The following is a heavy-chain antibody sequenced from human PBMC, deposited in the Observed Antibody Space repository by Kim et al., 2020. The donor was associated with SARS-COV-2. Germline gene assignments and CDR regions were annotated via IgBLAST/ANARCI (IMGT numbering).Heavy chain of an antibody. D-gene: IGHD3-22*01. Sequence: GGSLRLSCAASGFTFSSYGMHWVRQAPGKGLEWVAVISYDGSNKYYADSVKGRFTISRDNSKNTLYLQMNSLRAEDTAVYYCARGPMIVDPHSGDYFDYWGQGSGDYFDYWGQGTLVTVSS. CDR1: GFTFSSYG. V-gene: IGHV3-33*05. CDR3: ARGPMIVDPHSGDYFDYWGQGSGDYFDY. CDR2: ISYDGSNK. J-gene: IGHJ4*02.